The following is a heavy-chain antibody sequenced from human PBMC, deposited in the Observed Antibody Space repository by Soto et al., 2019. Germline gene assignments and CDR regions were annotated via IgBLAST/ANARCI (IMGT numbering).Heavy chain of an antibody. CDR3: ARHPLTYYYDSSGYIRGYYYYGMDV. J-gene: IGHJ6*02. D-gene: IGHD3-22*01. CDR2: IYPGDSDT. CDR1: GYSFTSYW. Sequence: GESLKISCNGSGYSFTSYWIGWVRQMPGKGLEWMGIIYPGDSDTRYSPSFQGQVTISADKSISTAYLQWSSLKASDTAMYYCARHPLTYYYDSSGYIRGYYYYGMDVWGQGTTVTVSS. V-gene: IGHV5-51*01.